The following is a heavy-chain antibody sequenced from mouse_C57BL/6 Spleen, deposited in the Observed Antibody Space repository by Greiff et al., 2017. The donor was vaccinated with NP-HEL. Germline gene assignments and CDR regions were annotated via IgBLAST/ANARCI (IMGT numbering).Heavy chain of an antibody. Sequence: EVQLQQSGPELVKPGASVKMSCKASGYTFTDYNMHWVKQSHGKSLEWIGYINPNNGGTSYNQKFKGKATLTVNKSSSTAYMELRSLTSEDSAVYYCARYYYGSSLYYFDYWGQGTTLTVSS. CDR3: ARYYYGSSLYYFDY. D-gene: IGHD1-1*01. V-gene: IGHV1-22*01. CDR2: INPNNGGT. J-gene: IGHJ2*01. CDR1: GYTFTDYN.